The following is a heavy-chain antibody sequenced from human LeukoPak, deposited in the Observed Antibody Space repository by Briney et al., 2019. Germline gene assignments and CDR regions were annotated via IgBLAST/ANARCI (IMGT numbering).Heavy chain of an antibody. CDR3: AHLKDYVFDY. D-gene: IGHD3-16*01. Sequence: SGPTLVNPTQTLTLTCTFSGFSLSTSGVGVGWIRQPPGKALEWLALIQWDDDRRYSPSLKSRLTITKDTSKNQVVPTMTNMDPADTATYYCAHLKDYVFDYWGQGTLVTASP. J-gene: IGHJ4*02. CDR2: IQWDDDR. V-gene: IGHV2-5*02. CDR1: GFSLSTSGVG.